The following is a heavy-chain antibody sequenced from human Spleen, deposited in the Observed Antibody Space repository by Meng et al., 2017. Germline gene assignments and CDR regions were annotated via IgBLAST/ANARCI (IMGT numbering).Heavy chain of an antibody. J-gene: IGHJ4*02. D-gene: IGHD3-3*01. CDR3: ARGSYDFWSGYYTLFDY. V-gene: IGHV4-34*01. Sequence: SETLSLTCAVYGGSFSGYYWSWIRQPPGKGLEWIGEINHSGSTNYNPSLKSRVTISEDTSKNQFSLKLSSVTAADTAVYYCARGSYDFWSGYYTLFDYWGQGTLVTVSS. CDR2: INHSGST. CDR1: GGSFSGYY.